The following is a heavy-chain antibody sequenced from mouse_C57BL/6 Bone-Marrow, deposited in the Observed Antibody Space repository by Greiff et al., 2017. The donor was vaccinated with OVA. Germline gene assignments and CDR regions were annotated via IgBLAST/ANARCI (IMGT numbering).Heavy chain of an antibody. Sequence: EVQLQQSGTVLARPGASVKMSCKTSGYTFTSYWMHWVKQRPGQGLEWIGAIYPGNSDTSYNQKFKGKAKLTAVTSASTAYMELSSLTNEDSAVYYCTTTSYYYGSGGFAYWGQGTLVTVSA. CDR3: TTTSYYYGSGGFAY. CDR2: IYPGNSDT. D-gene: IGHD1-1*01. V-gene: IGHV1-5*01. CDR1: GYTFTSYW. J-gene: IGHJ3*01.